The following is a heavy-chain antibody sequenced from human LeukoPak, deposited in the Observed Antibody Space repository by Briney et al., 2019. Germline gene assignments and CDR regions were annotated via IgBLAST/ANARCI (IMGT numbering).Heavy chain of an antibody. D-gene: IGHD2-15*01. CDR3: ARNLGYCSGGSCYSGSYYYYGMDV. Sequence: SETLSLTCAVYGGSFSGYYWSWIRQPPGKGLEWIGEINHSGSTNYNPSLKSRVTISVDTSKNQFSLKLSSVTAADTAVYYCARNLGYCSGGSCYSGSYYYYGMDVWGQGTTVTVSS. J-gene: IGHJ6*02. CDR2: INHSGST. V-gene: IGHV4-34*01. CDR1: GGSFSGYY.